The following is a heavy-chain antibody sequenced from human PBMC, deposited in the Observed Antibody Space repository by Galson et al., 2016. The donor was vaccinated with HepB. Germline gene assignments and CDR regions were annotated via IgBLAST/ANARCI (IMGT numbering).Heavy chain of an antibody. Sequence: SLRLSCAASGFIFDDYSMHWVRQIPGKGLEWASGINWNSARVDYAGSVKGRFTISRDKNSLFLQMNSLRPEDTALYYCSKEDGGFNFDPWGQVTLVTVSS. V-gene: IGHV3-9*01. D-gene: IGHD2-15*01. CDR2: INWNSARV. CDR1: GFIFDDYS. CDR3: SKEDGGFNFDP. J-gene: IGHJ5*02.